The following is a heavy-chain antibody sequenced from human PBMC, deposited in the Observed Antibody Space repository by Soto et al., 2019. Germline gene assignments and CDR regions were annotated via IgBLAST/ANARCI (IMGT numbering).Heavy chain of an antibody. CDR2: IIPIFGTA. D-gene: IGHD5-12*01. CDR3: ARGSGGYNLNFLSY. CDR1: GGTFSSYA. J-gene: IGHJ4*02. Sequence: SVKVSCKASGGTFSSYAISWVRQAPGQGLEWMGGIIPIFGTANYAQKFQGRVTITADESTSTAYMELSSLRSQDTAVYYCARGSGGYNLNFLSYWGQGTLVTVSS. V-gene: IGHV1-69*13.